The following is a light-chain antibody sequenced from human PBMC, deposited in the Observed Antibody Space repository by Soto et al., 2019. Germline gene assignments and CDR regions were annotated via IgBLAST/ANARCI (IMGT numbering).Light chain of an antibody. CDR1: QSVSSSY. Sequence: EIVLTQSPSTLSLSPGERATLSCRASQSVSSSYLAWYQQKPGQAPRLLIYGASSRATGIPVRFSGSGSGTDFTLTISRLEPEDFAVYYCLQYGSSPPGTFGQGTKVEIK. J-gene: IGKJ1*01. CDR3: LQYGSSPPGT. CDR2: GAS. V-gene: IGKV3-20*01.